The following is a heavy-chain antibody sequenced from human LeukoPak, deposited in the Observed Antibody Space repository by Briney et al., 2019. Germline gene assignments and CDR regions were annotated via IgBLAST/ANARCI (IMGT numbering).Heavy chain of an antibody. V-gene: IGHV1-69*05. CDR1: GGTFSSYA. D-gene: IGHD2-2*02. CDR3: ARETHELGNCSSTSCYIAKFDP. Sequence: GASVKVSCKASGGTFSSYAISWVRQAPGQGLEWMGGIIPIFGTANYAQKFQGRVTINTDESTSTAYMELSSLRSEDTAVYYCARETHELGNCSSTSCYIAKFDPWGQGTLVTVSS. J-gene: IGHJ5*02. CDR2: IIPIFGTA.